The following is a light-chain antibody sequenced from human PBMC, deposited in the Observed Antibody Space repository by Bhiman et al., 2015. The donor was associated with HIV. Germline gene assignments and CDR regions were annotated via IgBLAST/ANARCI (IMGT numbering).Light chain of an antibody. CDR3: QSYDSSLNVYV. J-gene: IGLJ1*01. CDR1: RSNIGAGYE. Sequence: QSVLTQPPSVSGAPGQRVTISCTGNRSNIGAGYEVHWYQQLPGTAPKLIIFGDTNRPAGVSHRFFGSNSGTSASLAITGLRAEDEGDYYCQSYDSSLNVYVFGTGTKVTVL. V-gene: IGLV1-40*01. CDR2: GDT.